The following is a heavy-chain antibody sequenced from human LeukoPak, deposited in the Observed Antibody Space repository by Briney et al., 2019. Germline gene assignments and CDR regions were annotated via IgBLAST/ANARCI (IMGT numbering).Heavy chain of an antibody. CDR2: ISAYNGNT. CDR1: GYTFTSYG. Sequence: GASVKLSCNASGYTFTSYGISWVRQAPGQGLEWMGWISAYNGNTNYAQKLQGRVTMTTDTSTSTAYMELRSLRSDDTAVYYCARMEYSCSSRTLGYWGQGTLVTVSS. D-gene: IGHD6-6*01. CDR3: ARMEYSCSSRTLGY. V-gene: IGHV1-18*01. J-gene: IGHJ4*02.